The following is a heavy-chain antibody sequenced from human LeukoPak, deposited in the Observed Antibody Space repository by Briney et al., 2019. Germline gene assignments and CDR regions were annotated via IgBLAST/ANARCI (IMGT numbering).Heavy chain of an antibody. V-gene: IGHV1-18*01. CDR3: ARGLGIISCCESLNWFDP. D-gene: IGHD3-16*01. CDR1: GYTFTSYG. CDR2: VSTHNGYT. Sequence: GASVKVSCKASGYTFTSYGISWVRQAPGQGLEWMGWVSTHNGYTKYAQKFQGRATMTTDTSTSTAYMELGSLRSDDTAVYYCARGLGIISCCESLNWFDPWGQGTLVSVSS. J-gene: IGHJ5*02.